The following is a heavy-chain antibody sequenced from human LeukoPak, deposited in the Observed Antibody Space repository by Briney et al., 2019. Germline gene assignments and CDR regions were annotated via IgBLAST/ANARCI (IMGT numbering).Heavy chain of an antibody. Sequence: PGGSLRLSCTVSGFTVSSNSMSWVRQAPGKGVEGVSFIYSDNTHYSDSVQGRFTISRDNSKNTLYLQMNSLRAEDTAVYYCARRAGAYSHPYDYWGQGTLVTVSS. CDR1: GFTVSSNS. D-gene: IGHD4/OR15-4a*01. J-gene: IGHJ4*02. CDR2: IYSDNT. V-gene: IGHV3-53*01. CDR3: ARRAGAYSHPYDY.